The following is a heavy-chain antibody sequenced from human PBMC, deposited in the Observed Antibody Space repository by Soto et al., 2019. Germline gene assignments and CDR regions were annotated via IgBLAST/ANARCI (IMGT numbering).Heavy chain of an antibody. CDR3: TTSADYGDYFDY. J-gene: IGHJ4*02. Sequence: GESLKISCAASGFTFSNAWMNWVRQAPGKGLEWVGRIRSKTDGGTTDYAAPVKGRFTISRDDSKNTLYLQMNSLKTEDTAVYYCTTSADYGDYFDYWGQGTLVTVSS. CDR2: IRSKTDGGTT. V-gene: IGHV3-15*07. D-gene: IGHD4-17*01. CDR1: GFTFSNAW.